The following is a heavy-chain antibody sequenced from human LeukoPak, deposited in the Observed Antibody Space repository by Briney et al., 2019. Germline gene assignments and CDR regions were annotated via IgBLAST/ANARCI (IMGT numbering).Heavy chain of an antibody. CDR1: GFTVSKGW. Sequence: AGGSLRLSCAASGFTVSKGWMSWVRQAPGKGREWAGHIKSKTDGGTTDYGAPVKGRFTISRDDSKNTLYLQMNSLKTEDTAVYYCTTGGHYFGDWGQGTLVTVSS. CDR2: IKSKTDGGTT. J-gene: IGHJ4*02. CDR3: TTGGHYFGD. V-gene: IGHV3-15*01.